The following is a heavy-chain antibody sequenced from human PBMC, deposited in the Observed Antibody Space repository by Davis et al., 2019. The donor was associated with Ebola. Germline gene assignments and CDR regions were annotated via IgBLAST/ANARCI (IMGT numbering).Heavy chain of an antibody. CDR1: GGPFNGYY. D-gene: IGHD1-26*01. J-gene: IGHJ3*02. V-gene: IGHV4-34*01. Sequence: SETLSLTCAVSGGPFNGYYWSWIRQPPGKGLEWIAEIDHSGTTNYNSSLKSRITIAVDTSKKQFSLRLISMTAADTAMYYCAFVGVNTKGDARDIWGQGTMVTVSS. CDR3: AFVGVNTKGDARDI. CDR2: IDHSGTT.